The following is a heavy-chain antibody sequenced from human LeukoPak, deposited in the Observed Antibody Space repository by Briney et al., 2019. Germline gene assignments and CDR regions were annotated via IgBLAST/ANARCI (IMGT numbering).Heavy chain of an antibody. V-gene: IGHV3-43*01. Sequence: GGSLRLSCATSGFTFDDYTMHWVRQPPGKGLEWISLITWDGGTTYYADSVRGRFTISRDNSKNSLFLRMNSLRPEDTALYYCARDRTAEAGNDYYMGVWGNGTTVIVSS. CDR3: ARDRTAEAGNDYYMGV. J-gene: IGHJ6*03. D-gene: IGHD6-13*01. CDR2: ITWDGGTT. CDR1: GFTFDDYT.